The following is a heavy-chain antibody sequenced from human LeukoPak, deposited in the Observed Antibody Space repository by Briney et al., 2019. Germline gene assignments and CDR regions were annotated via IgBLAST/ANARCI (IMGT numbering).Heavy chain of an antibody. CDR2: IYYTGST. CDR1: GDSMTSYY. CDR3: ARRSTLENFFDS. V-gene: IGHV4-59*08. Sequence: SETLSLTCTVSGDSMTSYYWSWLRQPPGKGLEWIGNIYYTGSTNYNPSLKSRVTMSVDSSKGQFSLKLTSLTAADSAVYYCARRSTLENFFDSWGQGTPVTVSS. J-gene: IGHJ4*02. D-gene: IGHD6-6*01.